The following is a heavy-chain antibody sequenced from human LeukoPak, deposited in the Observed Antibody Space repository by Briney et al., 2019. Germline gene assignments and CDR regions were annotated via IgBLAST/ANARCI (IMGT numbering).Heavy chain of an antibody. D-gene: IGHD2/OR15-2a*01. V-gene: IGHV4-4*07. CDR1: GESINPYY. CDR2: IYKSGSA. Sequence: SETLSLTCTVSGESINPYYWNWIRQPAGKGLEWIGHIYKSGSANYNPSLKSRVTMSLDTSKNQFSLKLRSVTAADTAVYFCARSFLDYMDVWGKGTAVTVSS. CDR3: ARSFLDYMDV. J-gene: IGHJ6*03.